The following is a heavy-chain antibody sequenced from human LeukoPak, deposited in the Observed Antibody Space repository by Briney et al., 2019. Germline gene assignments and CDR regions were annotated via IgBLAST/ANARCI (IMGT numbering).Heavy chain of an antibody. CDR1: GFTVSDNY. D-gene: IGHD1-26*01. J-gene: IGHJ4*02. CDR2: IYSGGST. V-gene: IGHV3-66*01. CDR3: AREIIVGALFDY. Sequence: PGGSLRLSCAASGFTVSDNYMSWVRQAPGKGLEWVSVIYSGGSTNYADSVKGRFTISRDNSKNTLYLQMNSLRADDTAVYYCAREIIVGALFDYWGQGTLVTVSS.